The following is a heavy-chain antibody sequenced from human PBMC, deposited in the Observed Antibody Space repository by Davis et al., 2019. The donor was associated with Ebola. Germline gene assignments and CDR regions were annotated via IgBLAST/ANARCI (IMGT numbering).Heavy chain of an antibody. V-gene: IGHV3-74*01. Sequence: PGGSLRLSCAASGFTFSSYWMHWVRQAPGKGLVWVSRINSDGSSTSYADSVKGRFTISRDNAKNTLYLQMNSLRAEDTAVYYCARGPYTYYYDSSGYYYAYYYYGMDVWGQGTTVTVSS. CDR3: ARGPYTYYYDSSGYYYAYYYYGMDV. D-gene: IGHD3-22*01. CDR2: INSDGSST. CDR1: GFTFSSYW. J-gene: IGHJ6*02.